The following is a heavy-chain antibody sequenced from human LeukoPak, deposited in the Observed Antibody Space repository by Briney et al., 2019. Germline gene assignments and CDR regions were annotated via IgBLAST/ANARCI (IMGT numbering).Heavy chain of an antibody. CDR1: GGSISSGSYY. Sequence: SETLSLTCTVSGGSISSGSYYWSWIRQPAGKGLEWIGRIYSSGSTNYNPFLKSRVTISVDTSKNQFSLKLSSVTAADTAVYYCARVYYSSSYDYWYFDLWGRGTLVTVSS. J-gene: IGHJ2*01. V-gene: IGHV4-61*10. CDR3: ARVYYSSSYDYWYFDL. D-gene: IGHD6-13*01. CDR2: IYSSGST.